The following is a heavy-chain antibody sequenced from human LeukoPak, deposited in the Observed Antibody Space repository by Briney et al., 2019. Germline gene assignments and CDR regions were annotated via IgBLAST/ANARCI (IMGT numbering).Heavy chain of an antibody. CDR2: IKSKADGGTT. CDR3: TTVNH. CDR1: GFSFSIYG. V-gene: IGHV3-15*01. Sequence: GGSLRLSCAASGFSFSIYGMNWVRQAPGKGLEWVGRIKSKADGGTTGYAPPVKGRFTISRDDSKDTLYLQLNSLKTEDTAIYYCTTVNHWGQGTLVTVSS. J-gene: IGHJ5*02.